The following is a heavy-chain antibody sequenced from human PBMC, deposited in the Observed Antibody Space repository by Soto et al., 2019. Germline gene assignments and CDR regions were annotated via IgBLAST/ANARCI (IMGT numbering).Heavy chain of an antibody. CDR3: AKEKSRYDRSGYYRPDY. Sequence: SVKVSCKSSGDTFSSYAISWVRQAPGQGLEWMGGIIPMLGTPSYAQKFQDRVTITADKFTSTAYMELSGLRSEDTAVYYCAKEKSRYDRSGYYRPDYWGQG. D-gene: IGHD3-22*01. J-gene: IGHJ4*02. CDR2: IIPMLGTP. V-gene: IGHV1-69*10. CDR1: GDTFSSYA.